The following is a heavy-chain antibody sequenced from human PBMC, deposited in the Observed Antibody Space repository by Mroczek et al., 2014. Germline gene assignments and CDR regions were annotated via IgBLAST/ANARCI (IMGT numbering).Heavy chain of an antibody. D-gene: IGHD2-2*01. CDR3: ARGSQYQLLSTSFDY. CDR2: IYYSGST. J-gene: IGHJ4*02. CDR1: GGSISSYY. V-gene: IGHV4-59*01. Sequence: QVQLQESGPGLVKPSETLSLTCTVSGGSISSYYWSWIRQPPGKGLEWIGYIYYSGSTNYNPSLKSRVTISVDTSKNQFSLKLSSVTAADTAVYYCARGSQYQLLSTSFDYWGQGTLVTVSS.